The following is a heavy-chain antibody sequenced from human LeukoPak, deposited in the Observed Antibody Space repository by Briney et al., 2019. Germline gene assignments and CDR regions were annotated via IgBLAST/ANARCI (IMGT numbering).Heavy chain of an antibody. CDR3: AKALQRQPRVYDS. V-gene: IGHV3-30*04. CDR2: ISYDGSNK. J-gene: IGHJ4*02. D-gene: IGHD6-25*01. CDR1: GFTFSSYA. Sequence: GGSLRLSCAASGFTFSSYAMHWVRQAPGKGLEWVAVISYDGSNKYYADSVQGRFTISRDNSKNTLYLQMNSLRAEDTAIYYCAKALQRQPRVYDSWGQGTLVTVSS.